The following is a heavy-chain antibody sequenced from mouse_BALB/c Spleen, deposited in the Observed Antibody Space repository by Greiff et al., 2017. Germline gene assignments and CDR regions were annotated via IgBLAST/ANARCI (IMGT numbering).Heavy chain of an antibody. Sequence: QVQLKESGPGLVAPSQSLSITCTASGFSLTSYDISWIRQPPGKGLEWLGVIWTGGGTNYNSAFMSRLSISKDNSKSQVFLKMNSLQTDDTAIYYCVRSSTVVATDAMDYWGQGTSVTVSS. CDR2: IWTGGGT. J-gene: IGHJ4*01. D-gene: IGHD1-1*01. V-gene: IGHV2-9-2*01. CDR1: GFSLTSYD. CDR3: VRSSTVVATDAMDY.